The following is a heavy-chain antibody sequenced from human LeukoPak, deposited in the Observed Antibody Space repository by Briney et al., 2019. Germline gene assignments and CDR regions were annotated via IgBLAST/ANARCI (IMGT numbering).Heavy chain of an antibody. J-gene: IGHJ4*02. V-gene: IGHV1-2*02. CDR2: INPNSGGT. CDR3: ARDALGYCSSTSCYTANY. D-gene: IGHD2-2*02. Sequence: ASVKVSCKASGYTFTGYYMHWVRQAPGQGLEWMGWINPNSGGTNYAQKFQGRVTMTRDTSISTAYMALSRLRSDDTAVYYCARDALGYCSSTSCYTANYWGQGTLVTVSS. CDR1: GYTFTGYY.